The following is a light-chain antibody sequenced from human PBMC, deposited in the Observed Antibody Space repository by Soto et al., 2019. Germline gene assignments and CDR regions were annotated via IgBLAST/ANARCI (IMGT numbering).Light chain of an antibody. CDR2: SAS. V-gene: IGKV3-20*01. J-gene: IGKJ4*02. CDR1: QTINNNY. CDR3: QYYGRSPHT. Sequence: EIVLPQSPGTLSLSPGAIATLACRASQTINNNYFAWYQQKPGQAPRPLMYSASIRATCIPDRFSGSWSGTDFTLTISRLEPEDFSVYYCQYYGRSPHTVGGGTKVDIK.